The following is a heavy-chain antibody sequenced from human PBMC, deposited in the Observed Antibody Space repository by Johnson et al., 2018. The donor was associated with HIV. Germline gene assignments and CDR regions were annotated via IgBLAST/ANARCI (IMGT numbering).Heavy chain of an antibody. CDR3: ARKGWARVAFDI. CDR2: VSGSGGST. Sequence: MLLVESGGGLVQPGGSLRLSCAASGFTFSSNAMSWVRQAPGKGLAWVYAVSGSGGSTYYADSVKGMFTISRDNSKNTLYLQMNSMRAEDTAVDYCARKGWARVAFDIWGQGTMVTVSS. CDR1: GFTFSSNA. J-gene: IGHJ3*02. D-gene: IGHD1-26*01. V-gene: IGHV3-23*04.